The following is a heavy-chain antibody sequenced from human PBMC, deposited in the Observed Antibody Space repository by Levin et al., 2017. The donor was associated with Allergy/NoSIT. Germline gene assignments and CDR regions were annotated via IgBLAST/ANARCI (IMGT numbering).Heavy chain of an antibody. Sequence: SQTLSLPCTVSGGSIRSSSYYWGWIRQPPGKGLEWIGSIYYSGSTYYNPSLKSRVTISVDTSKNQFSLKLSSVTAADTAVYYCATPGIAAASYYYYYYYMDVWGKGTTVTVSS. CDR3: ATPGIAAASYYYYYYYMDV. CDR1: GGSIRSSSYY. V-gene: IGHV4-39*01. J-gene: IGHJ6*03. D-gene: IGHD6-13*01. CDR2: IYYSGST.